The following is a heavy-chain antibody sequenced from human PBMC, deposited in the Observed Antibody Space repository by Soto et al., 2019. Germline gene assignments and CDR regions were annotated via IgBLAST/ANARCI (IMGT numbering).Heavy chain of an antibody. J-gene: IGHJ4*02. CDR2: ISGSGGDNT. Sequence: EVQLLESGGDLVQPGGSLRLSCAASGFTFGTYAMAWVRQAPGKGLEWVSAISGSGGDNTYYAVSVKGRFTISRDNSKNTFSLQIDSLRAAYTAVLYSAKKFGSSDGRCYYARAFDYCGEVTLVTVSS. CDR1: GFTFGTYA. CDR3: AKKFGSSDGRCYYARAFDY. D-gene: IGHD3-22*01. V-gene: IGHV3-23*01.